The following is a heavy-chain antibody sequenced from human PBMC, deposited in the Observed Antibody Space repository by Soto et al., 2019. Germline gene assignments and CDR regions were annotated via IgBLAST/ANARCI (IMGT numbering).Heavy chain of an antibody. D-gene: IGHD3-10*01. CDR2: ISGSGGST. CDR3: AKNLRGLITLNWFDP. CDR1: GFTFSSYA. V-gene: IGHV3-23*01. J-gene: IGHJ5*02. Sequence: GGSLRLSCAASGFTFSSYAMSWVRQAPGKGLEWFSAISGSGGSTYYADSVKGRFTISRDNSKNTLYLQINSLRAEDTAVYYCAKNLRGLITLNWFDPWGQGTLVTAPQ.